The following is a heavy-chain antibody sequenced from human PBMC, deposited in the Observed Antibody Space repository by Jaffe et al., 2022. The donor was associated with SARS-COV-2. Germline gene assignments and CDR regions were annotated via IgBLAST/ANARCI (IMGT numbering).Heavy chain of an antibody. J-gene: IGHJ4*02. CDR3: AKENPQTTIFGVVIHPHPREYYFDY. V-gene: IGHV3-23*01. D-gene: IGHD3-3*01. CDR1: GFTFSSYA. CDR2: ISGSGGST. Sequence: EVQLLESGGGLVQPGGSLRLSCAASGFTFSSYAMSWVRQAPGKGLEWVSAISGSGGSTYYADSVKGRFTISRDNSKNTLYLQMNSLRAEDTAVYYCAKENPQTTIFGVVIHPHPREYYFDYWGQGTLVTVSS.